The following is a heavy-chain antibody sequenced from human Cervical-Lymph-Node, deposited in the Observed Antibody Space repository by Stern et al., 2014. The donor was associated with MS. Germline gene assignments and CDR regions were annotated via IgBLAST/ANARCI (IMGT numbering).Heavy chain of an antibody. CDR3: ANPLPYAT. J-gene: IGHJ5*02. D-gene: IGHD2-2*01. Sequence: QVQLVQSGAEVKKPGASVKISCKASGSPFSNFAIHWLRQAPGQGPVWMGIINPNSGRTTYAQKFQGRVTMTRDTSTTTVYMELSRLRSEDTAVYFCANPLPYATWGQGTLVTVSA. V-gene: IGHV1-46*01. CDR1: GSPFSNFA. CDR2: INPNSGRT.